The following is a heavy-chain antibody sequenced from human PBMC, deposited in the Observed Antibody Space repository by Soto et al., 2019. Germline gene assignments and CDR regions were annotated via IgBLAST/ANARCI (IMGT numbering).Heavy chain of an antibody. J-gene: IGHJ4*02. CDR3: ARDLPPVAS. CDR1: GYTFTSYY. V-gene: IGHV1-18*01. CDR2: ISAYNGNT. Sequence: QVQLVQSGAEVKKPGASVKVSCKASGYTFTSYYISWVRQAPGQGLEWMGWISAYNGNTNYAQKLQGRVNMTTDTPTSSASMELRSLTSDETAVYYSARDLPPVASWGQGTRITVSS.